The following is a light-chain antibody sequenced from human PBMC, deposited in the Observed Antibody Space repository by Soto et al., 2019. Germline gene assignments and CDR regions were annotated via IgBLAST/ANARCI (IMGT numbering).Light chain of an antibody. CDR3: QESYSSPRAT. CDR2: AAS. V-gene: IGKV1-39*01. Sequence: DIQMTQSPSSLSASVGDRVTITCRASQSISSYLNWYQQKPGKAPKLLIYAASSLQSGAPSRFSGSGSGTVFTLTISSLQPEDFATYYCQESYSSPRATFGPGTKVDIK. CDR1: QSISSY. J-gene: IGKJ3*01.